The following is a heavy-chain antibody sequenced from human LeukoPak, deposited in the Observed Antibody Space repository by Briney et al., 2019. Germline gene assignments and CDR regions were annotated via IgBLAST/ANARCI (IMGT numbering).Heavy chain of an antibody. Sequence: KPGGSLRLSCAASGFTFSDYYMSWIRQAPGKGLEWVSYISRSGSTIYYADSVKGRFTISRDNAKNSLYLQMNSLRAEDTAVYYCARTSSPYYDFWSGYLDLDYWGQGTLVTVSS. CDR1: GFTFSDYY. D-gene: IGHD3-3*01. CDR2: ISRSGSTI. J-gene: IGHJ4*02. CDR3: ARTSSPYYDFWSGYLDLDY. V-gene: IGHV3-11*01.